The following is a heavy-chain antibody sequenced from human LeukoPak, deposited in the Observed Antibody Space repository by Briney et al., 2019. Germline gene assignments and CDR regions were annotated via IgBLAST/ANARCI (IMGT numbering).Heavy chain of an antibody. CDR2: FDPEDGET. J-gene: IGHJ4*02. CDR1: GYTLTELS. CDR3: ATARSAGVVRGVIRYFDY. V-gene: IGHV1-24*01. D-gene: IGHD3-10*01. Sequence: ASVKVSCKVSGYTLTELSMHWVRQAPGKGLEWMGGFDPEDGETIYAQKFQGRVTMTEDTSTDIAYMELSSLRSEDTAVYYCATARSAGVVRGVIRYFDYWGQGTLVTVSS.